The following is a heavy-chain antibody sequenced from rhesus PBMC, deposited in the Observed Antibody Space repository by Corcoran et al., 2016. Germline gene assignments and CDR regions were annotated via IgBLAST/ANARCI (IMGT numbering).Heavy chain of an antibody. J-gene: IGHJ5-1*01. CDR1: GGSSRSYG. CDR3: ASPVRYRFDV. CDR2: INGYTGTT. V-gene: IGHV4-80*01. Sequence: QVQLQESGPGLVKPSEPLFLTAPFFGGSSRSYGWNVIRPPPGKGLEWVGEINGYTGTTNYNPSLQSRVTISQDVSRKQFSLKLTSVTAADTAVYYCASPVRYRFDVWGPGVLVSVSS.